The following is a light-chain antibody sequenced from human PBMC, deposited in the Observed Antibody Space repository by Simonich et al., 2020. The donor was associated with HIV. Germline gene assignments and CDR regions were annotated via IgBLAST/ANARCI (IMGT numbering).Light chain of an antibody. CDR1: QSVSSN. CDR2: GAS. Sequence: EIVMTQSPATLSVSPGERATLSCRSSQSVSSNLAWFQQKPGQAPRLLIYGASIRATGIPARFSGSGSGTEFTLTISSMQSEYFAVYYCQQYNNWPRTFGQGTKVEIK. J-gene: IGKJ1*01. CDR3: QQYNNWPRT. V-gene: IGKV3-15*01.